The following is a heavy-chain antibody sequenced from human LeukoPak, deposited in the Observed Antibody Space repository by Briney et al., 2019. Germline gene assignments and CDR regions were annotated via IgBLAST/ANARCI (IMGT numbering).Heavy chain of an antibody. CDR2: IKSKTDGGTT. J-gene: IGHJ1*01. V-gene: IGHV3-15*01. Sequence: PGGSLRLSCAASGFTFSNAWMSWVRQAPGKGLEWAGRIKSKTDGGTTDYAAPVKGRFTISRDDSKNTLYLQMNSLKTEDTAVYYCTTTSYYYDSSGYIEYFQHWGQGTLVTVSS. D-gene: IGHD3-22*01. CDR3: TTTSYYYDSSGYIEYFQH. CDR1: GFTFSNAW.